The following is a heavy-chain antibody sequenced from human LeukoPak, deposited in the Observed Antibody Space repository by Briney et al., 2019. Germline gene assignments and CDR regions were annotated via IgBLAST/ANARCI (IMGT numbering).Heavy chain of an antibody. CDR1: GGTFSGYY. D-gene: IGHD5-18*01. CDR3: ARVRVRWDEIEYELWLYYYYYGMDV. CDR2: INHSGST. Sequence: SETLSLTCAVYGGTFSGYYWSWIRQPPGKGLEWIGEINHSGSTNYNPSLKSRVTISVDTSKNQFSLKLSTVTAADQAVYYCARVRVRWDEIEYELWLYYYYYGMDVWGQGTTVTVSS. V-gene: IGHV4-34*08. J-gene: IGHJ6*02.